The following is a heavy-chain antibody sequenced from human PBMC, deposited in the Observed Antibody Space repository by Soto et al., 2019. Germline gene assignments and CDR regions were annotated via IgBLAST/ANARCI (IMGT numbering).Heavy chain of an antibody. Sequence: EVELVESGGGVVRPGGSLRLSCAASGFRFDDFGMSCVRQAPGKGLEGVSGITWNSGSTGYADSLKGRFRISRDNAKNALYLQIDSLRAEDTAFYYCARDGGVAVAVDAFDLWGQGTMGTVSS. J-gene: IGHJ3*01. V-gene: IGHV3-20*04. CDR1: GFRFDDFG. CDR3: ARDGGVAVAVDAFDL. D-gene: IGHD6-19*01. CDR2: ITWNSGST.